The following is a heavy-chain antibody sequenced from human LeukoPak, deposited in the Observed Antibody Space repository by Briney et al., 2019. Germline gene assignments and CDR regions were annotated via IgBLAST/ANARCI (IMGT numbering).Heavy chain of an antibody. Sequence: SAKVSCKASGGTFSSYAISWVRQAPGQGLEWMGGIIPIFGTANYAQKFQGRVTITADESTSTAYMELSSLRSEDTAVYYCAREGSSSSVYFDYWGQGTLVTVSS. CDR2: IIPIFGTA. D-gene: IGHD6-6*01. J-gene: IGHJ4*02. V-gene: IGHV1-69*13. CDR1: GGTFSSYA. CDR3: AREGSSSSVYFDY.